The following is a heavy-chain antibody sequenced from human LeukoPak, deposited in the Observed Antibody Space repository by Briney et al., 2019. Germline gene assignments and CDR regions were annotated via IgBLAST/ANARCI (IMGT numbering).Heavy chain of an antibody. Sequence: SVKVSCKASGGTFSSYAISWVRQAPGQGLEWMGGIIPIFGTANYAQKFQGRVTITADKSTSTAYMELSSLISEDTAVYYCARKVPNDSSGYYYRGQFDPWGEGTLVTVSS. J-gene: IGHJ5*02. V-gene: IGHV1-69*06. D-gene: IGHD3-22*01. CDR1: GGTFSSYA. CDR3: ARKVPNDSSGYYYRGQFDP. CDR2: IIPIFGTA.